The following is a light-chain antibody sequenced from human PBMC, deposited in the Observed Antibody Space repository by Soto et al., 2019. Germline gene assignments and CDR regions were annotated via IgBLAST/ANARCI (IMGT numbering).Light chain of an antibody. CDR1: ASDVGGYNS. CDR3: SSYAGHNNWAV. Sequence: QSALTQPPSASGSPGQSVTISCTGTASDVGGYNSVSWYQQHPGKAPKLIIFEVSQRPSGVPDRFSGSKSGNTASLTVSGLQVEDEADYYCSSYAGHNNWAVCGGGTQVTVL. V-gene: IGLV2-8*01. CDR2: EVS. J-gene: IGLJ2*01.